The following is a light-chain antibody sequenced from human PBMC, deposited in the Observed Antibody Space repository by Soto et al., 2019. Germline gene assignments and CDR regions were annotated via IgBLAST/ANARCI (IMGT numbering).Light chain of an antibody. CDR3: SLYTSNFTYV. Sequence: QSVLTQPPSVSGSPGQSVTISCTGTSSDVGSYNRVSWYQQPPGTAPKLMIYEVSNRPSGVPDRFSGSKSGNTASLTISGLQAEYEADYYCSLYTSNFTYVFGTGTKLTVL. J-gene: IGLJ1*01. CDR2: EVS. V-gene: IGLV2-18*01. CDR1: SSDVGSYNR.